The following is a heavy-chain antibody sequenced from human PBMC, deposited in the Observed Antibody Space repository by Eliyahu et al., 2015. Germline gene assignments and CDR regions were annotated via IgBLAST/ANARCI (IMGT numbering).Heavy chain of an antibody. D-gene: IGHD2-21*01. CDR1: GYSIISNYL. J-gene: IGHJ4*01. CDR3: ARDLGAGGDSDY. V-gene: IGHV4-38-2*02. CDR2: CSHNGIS. Sequence: QVQLQESGPGLVKPSETLSLTCTVSGYSIISNYLLGWIRQPPGKGXEWIGSCSHNGISNYNPSLKSRVTMSADTSKNQFSLKLNSVTAADTAVYYCARDLGAGGDSDYWGHGTLVTVSS.